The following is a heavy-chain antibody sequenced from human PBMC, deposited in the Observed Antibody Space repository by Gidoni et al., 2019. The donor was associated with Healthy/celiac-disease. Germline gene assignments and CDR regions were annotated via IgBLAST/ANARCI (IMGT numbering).Heavy chain of an antibody. J-gene: IGHJ4*02. CDR2: IWYDGSNK. V-gene: IGHV3-33*01. Sequence: QVQLVESGGGVVQPGRSLRLSCAASGFTFSSYGRHWVRQAPGKGLEWVAVIWYDGSNKYYADSVKGRFTISRDNSKNTLYLQMNSLRAEDTAVYYCAREVRGYGGYPPAVYWGQGTLVTVSS. CDR1: GFTFSSYG. CDR3: AREVRGYGGYPPAVY. D-gene: IGHD5-12*01.